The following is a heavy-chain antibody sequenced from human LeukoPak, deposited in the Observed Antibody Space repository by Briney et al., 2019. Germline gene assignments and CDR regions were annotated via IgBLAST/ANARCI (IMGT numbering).Heavy chain of an antibody. J-gene: IGHJ5*02. Sequence: GGSLRLSCAASGFRFADYAMHWVRQAPGKGLEWVSGISWSTGNVGYADSVKGRFTISRDNAKNSLYLQMNSLRVEDTALYYCAKAPGVTTGWFDPWGQGTLVTVSS. D-gene: IGHD4-17*01. CDR1: GFRFADYA. V-gene: IGHV3-9*01. CDR2: ISWSTGNV. CDR3: AKAPGVTTGWFDP.